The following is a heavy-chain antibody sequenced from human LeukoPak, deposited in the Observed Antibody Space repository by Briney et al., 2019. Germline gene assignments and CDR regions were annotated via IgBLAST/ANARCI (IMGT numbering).Heavy chain of an antibody. V-gene: IGHV3-11*04. CDR2: ISSSGSTI. CDR1: GFTFSDYY. CDR3: ARDRHKYNYDSGGYPPY. J-gene: IGHJ4*02. Sequence: GGSLRLSCAASGFTFSDYYMSWIRQAPGKGLEWVSYISSSGSTIYYADSVKGRFTISRDNARNSLFLQMNSLRAEDTAVYYCARDRHKYNYDSGGYPPYWGQGTLVTVSS. D-gene: IGHD3-22*01.